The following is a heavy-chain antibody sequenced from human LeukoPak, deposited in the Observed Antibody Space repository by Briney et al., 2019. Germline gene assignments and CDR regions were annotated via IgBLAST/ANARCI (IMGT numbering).Heavy chain of an antibody. J-gene: IGHJ4*02. CDR3: ARDRGIDFDY. CDR2: ISSSSSYI. Sequence: GGSLRLSCAASGFTFSSYSMNWVRQAPGKGLEWVSSISSSSSYIYYADSVKGRFTISRNNAKNSLYLQMNSLRAEDTAVYYCARDRGIDFDYWGQGTLVTVSS. V-gene: IGHV3-21*01. D-gene: IGHD3-10*01. CDR1: GFTFSSYS.